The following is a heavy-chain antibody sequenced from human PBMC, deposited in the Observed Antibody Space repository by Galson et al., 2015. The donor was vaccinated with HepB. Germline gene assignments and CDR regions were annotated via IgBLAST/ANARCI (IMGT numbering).Heavy chain of an antibody. CDR3: ARDEVAGATDY. Sequence: TLSLTCTVSGGSISSGSYYWSWIRQPAGKGLEWIGHIYTSRSTNYNPSLKSRVTISVDTSKNQFSLKLSSVTAADTAVYYCARDEVAGATDYWGQGTPVTVSS. CDR2: IYTSRST. J-gene: IGHJ4*02. V-gene: IGHV4-61*09. CDR1: GGSISSGSYY. D-gene: IGHD5-12*01.